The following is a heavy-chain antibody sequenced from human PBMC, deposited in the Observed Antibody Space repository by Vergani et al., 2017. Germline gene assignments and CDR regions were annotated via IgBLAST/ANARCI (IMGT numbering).Heavy chain of an antibody. D-gene: IGHD2-15*01. CDR1: GGTFSSYT. CDR3: ARGYGGCAGGSCYSY. Sequence: QVQLVQSGAEVKKPGSSVKVSCKASGGTFSSYTISWVRQAPGQGLEWMGRIIPILGIANYAQMLQGRVTITADESTSTAYMELSSLRSEDTAVYYCARGYGGCAGGSCYSYWGQGTQVTVSS. CDR2: IIPILGIA. V-gene: IGHV1-69*02. J-gene: IGHJ4*02.